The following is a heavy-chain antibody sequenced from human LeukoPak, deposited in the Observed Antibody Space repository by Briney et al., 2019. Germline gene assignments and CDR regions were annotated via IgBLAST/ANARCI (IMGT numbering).Heavy chain of an antibody. CDR2: IYYSGST. CDR3: ARDNGGGNYYFDY. CDR1: GYSISTGDF. J-gene: IGHJ4*02. V-gene: IGHV4-38-2*02. D-gene: IGHD4-23*01. Sequence: PSETLSLTCTISGYSISTGDFWGWIRQLPGKGLEWIGSIYYSGSTYYNPSLKSRVTISVDTSKNQFSLKLSSVTAADTAVYYCARDNGGGNYYFDYWGQGTLVTVSS.